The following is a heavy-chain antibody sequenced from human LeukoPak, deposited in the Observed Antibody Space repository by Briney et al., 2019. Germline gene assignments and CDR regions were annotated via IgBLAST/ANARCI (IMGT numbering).Heavy chain of an antibody. V-gene: IGHV3-21*01. Sequence: PGGSLRLSCAASGFTFSSYAMSWVRQAPGKGLEWVSSISSSSSYIYYADSVKGRFTISRDNAKSSLYLQMNSLRAEDTAVYYCARGGYGYYGPVGYMDVWGKGTTVTVSS. CDR3: ARGGYGYYGPVGYMDV. D-gene: IGHD5-18*01. J-gene: IGHJ6*03. CDR1: GFTFSSYA. CDR2: ISSSSSYI.